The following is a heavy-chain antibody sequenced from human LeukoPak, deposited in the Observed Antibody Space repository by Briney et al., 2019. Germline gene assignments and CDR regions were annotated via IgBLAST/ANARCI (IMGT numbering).Heavy chain of an antibody. D-gene: IGHD3-10*01. Sequence: VASVTVSCMVSLYTPTELSMHWVRPAPGKGLECMGGSDPEEGETIYAQKCQGRVTMTEDTSTDTAYMELSSLRSEDTAVYYCANMPQYYGSGSPWGQGTLVTVSS. CDR2: SDPEEGET. CDR3: ANMPQYYGSGSP. V-gene: IGHV1-24*01. CDR1: LYTPTELS. J-gene: IGHJ5*02.